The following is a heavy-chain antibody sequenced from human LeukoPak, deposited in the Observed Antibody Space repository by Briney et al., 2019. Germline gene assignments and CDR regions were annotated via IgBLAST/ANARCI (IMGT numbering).Heavy chain of an antibody. V-gene: IGHV3-11*06. J-gene: IGHJ5*02. CDR1: GFTFSDYY. CDR2: ISSSSSYT. CDR3: ARFDGSGRREVFDP. Sequence: GGSLRLSCAASGFTFSDYYMMWLRQAPGKGLEWVSYISSSSSYTNYADSVRGRFTISRDNAKNSLYLQMNSLRAEDTAVYYCARFDGSGRREVFDPWGQGTLVTVSS. D-gene: IGHD3-10*01.